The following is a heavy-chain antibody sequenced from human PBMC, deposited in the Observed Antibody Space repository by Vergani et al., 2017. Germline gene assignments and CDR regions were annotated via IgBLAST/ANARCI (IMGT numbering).Heavy chain of an antibody. V-gene: IGHV3-49*03. D-gene: IGHD3-10*01. Sequence: EVQLVESGGDLVQPGRSLRLSCTASGFTFGYYAMDWFRQAPGQGLEWDGGIRSKAYGQATIYAASVKGRFTISRDDSKSIAYLQMNNLQTEDTAMYYCVRDQVTMLRGSDALDIWGQGTMVTVSS. CDR3: VRDQVTMLRGSDALDI. CDR2: IRSKAYGQAT. J-gene: IGHJ3*02. CDR1: GFTFGYYA.